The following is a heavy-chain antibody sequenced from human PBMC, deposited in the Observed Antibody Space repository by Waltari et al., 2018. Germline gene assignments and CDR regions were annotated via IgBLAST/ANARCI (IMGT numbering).Heavy chain of an antibody. Sequence: EVQLVESGGGLVKPGGSLRLSCAASVFTFSSYSMNWVRQAPGKGLEWVSSISSSSSCRYYADSVKGRITISRDNAKNSLYLQMNSLRAEDTAVYYCARAGSYYYYGMDVWGQGTTVTVSS. CDR1: VFTFSSYS. V-gene: IGHV3-21*01. CDR3: ARAGSYYYYGMDV. J-gene: IGHJ6*02. CDR2: ISSSSSCR.